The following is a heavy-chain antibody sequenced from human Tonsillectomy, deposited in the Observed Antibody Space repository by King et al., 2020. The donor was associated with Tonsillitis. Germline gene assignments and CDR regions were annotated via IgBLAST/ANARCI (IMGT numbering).Heavy chain of an antibody. Sequence: GGGVGEAGGSRRVSCAGAGGTFSSDWMHWVRQAPGKGLVWVSRINSDGSSASYADAVKGRFTISRDNAKNTLYLQMNSLRAEDTAVYYCARKDIVVVHAFDILGQGTMVTVSS. CDR1: GGTFSSDW. CDR2: INSDGSSA. D-gene: IGHD2-15*01. J-gene: IGHJ3*02. CDR3: ARKDIVVVHAFDI. V-gene: IGHV3-74*01.